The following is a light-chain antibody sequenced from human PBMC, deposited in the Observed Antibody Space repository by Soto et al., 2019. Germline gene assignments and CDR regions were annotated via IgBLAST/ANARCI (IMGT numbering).Light chain of an antibody. Sequence: DIVMTQSPDSLAVSLGERATINCKSSQSVLYSPNNKNYVAWYQQKPGQPPKLLMYWASTRESGVPDRFSGSGSGTDVNLTISSLQADDVAVYYCQQYYSPFLTFGGGTKVEIK. CDR1: QSVLYSPNNKNY. CDR3: QQYYSPFLT. CDR2: WAS. J-gene: IGKJ4*01. V-gene: IGKV4-1*01.